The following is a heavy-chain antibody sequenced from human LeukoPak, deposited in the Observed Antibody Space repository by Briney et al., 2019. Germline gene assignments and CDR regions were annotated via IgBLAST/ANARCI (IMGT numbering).Heavy chain of an antibody. CDR3: ARGYDIDV. V-gene: IGHV4-59*01. CDR1: GGSISNYF. CDR2: IHYTGTT. Sequence: SETLSLTCIVSGGSISNYFWSWIRQPLGKALEWIGYIHYTGTTKYNPSLKSRATISLDTSKNQFSLKLTSVTAADTALFFCARGYDIDVWGQGTTVTVSS. J-gene: IGHJ6*02.